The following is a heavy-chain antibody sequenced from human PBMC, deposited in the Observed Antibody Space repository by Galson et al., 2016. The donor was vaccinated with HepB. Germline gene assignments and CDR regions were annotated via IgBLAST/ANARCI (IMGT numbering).Heavy chain of an antibody. CDR1: GYTFNTHY. CDR2: INPRDAKT. CDR3: TRGTFGGIGTDF. V-gene: IGHV1-46*02. D-gene: IGHD3-16*01. J-gene: IGHJ4*02. Sequence: SVKVSCKASGYTFNTHYIHWVRQAPGQGLDWMGIINPRDAKTTYEQNFQGRINMTTDTSTSTVYMELNSLTSEDTAVYFCTRGTFGGIGTDFWGQGTLVTVSS.